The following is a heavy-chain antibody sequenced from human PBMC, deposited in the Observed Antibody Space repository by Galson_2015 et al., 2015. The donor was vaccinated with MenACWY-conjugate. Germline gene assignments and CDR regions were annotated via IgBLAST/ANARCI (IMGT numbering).Heavy chain of an antibody. J-gene: IGHJ2*01. Sequence: PRLSCAASGFTFSSYGMHWVRQAPGKGLVWVSRINTDESLTTYADSVKGRFTISRDNAKNTLYLQMDSLRAEDTAVYYCARELRNYWYFDLWGRGTLVSVSS. CDR3: ARELRNYWYFDL. CDR2: INTDESLT. CDR1: GFTFSSYG. V-gene: IGHV3-74*03.